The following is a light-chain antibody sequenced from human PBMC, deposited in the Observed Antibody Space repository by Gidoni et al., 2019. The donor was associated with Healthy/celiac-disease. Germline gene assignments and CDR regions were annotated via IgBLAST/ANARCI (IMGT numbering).Light chain of an antibody. V-gene: IGKV1-8*01. CDR2: AAS. CDR3: QQDYSYPRT. J-gene: IGKJ1*01. Sequence: IRMTQSPSSFSASTGDRVTITCRASQGISSYLAWYQQKPGKAPKLLIYAASTLQSGVPSRFSGSGSGTDFTLTISCLQSEDFATYYCQQDYSYPRTFGQGTKVEIK. CDR1: QGISSY.